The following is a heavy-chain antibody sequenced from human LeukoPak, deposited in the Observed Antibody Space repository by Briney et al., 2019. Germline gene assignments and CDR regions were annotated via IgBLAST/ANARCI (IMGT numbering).Heavy chain of an antibody. Sequence: MPSETLSLTCTVSGGSISSSSYYWGWIRRPPGKGLEWIGSIYYSGSTYYNPSLKSRVTISVDTSKNQFSLKLSSVTAADTAVYYCARHGEKYQLLPFDPWGQGTLVTVSS. J-gene: IGHJ5*02. CDR1: GGSISSSSYY. CDR2: IYYSGST. D-gene: IGHD2-2*01. CDR3: ARHGEKYQLLPFDP. V-gene: IGHV4-39*01.